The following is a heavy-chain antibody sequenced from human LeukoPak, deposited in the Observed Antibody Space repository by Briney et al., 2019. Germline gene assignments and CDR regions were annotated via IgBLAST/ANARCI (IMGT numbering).Heavy chain of an antibody. CDR3: ARGAPSDSSGYRDPSFDY. V-gene: IGHV4-59*01. D-gene: IGHD3-22*01. CDR1: GFTFSSYA. Sequence: GSLRLSCAASGFTFSSYAMSWVRRAPGKGLEWIGYIYYSGSANYNPSLQSRVTISVDMSKNQFSLKLTSVTAADTAVYYCARGAPSDSSGYRDPSFDYWGQGTLVTVSS. J-gene: IGHJ4*02. CDR2: IYYSGSA.